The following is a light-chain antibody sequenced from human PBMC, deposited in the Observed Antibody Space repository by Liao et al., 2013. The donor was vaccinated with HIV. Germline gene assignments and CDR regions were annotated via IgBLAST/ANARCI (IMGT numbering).Light chain of an antibody. J-gene: IGLJ3*02. V-gene: IGLV3-1*01. Sequence: SYELTQPPSVSVSPGQTASITCSGNKLGNKYVCWYQQKPGQSPLLVIYQDTNRPSGIPERFSGSKSGNTATLTISKVEAGDEADYYCQVWDSTGDHPYWVFGGGTKLTV. CDR3: QVWDSTGDHPYWV. CDR2: QDT. CDR1: KLGNKY.